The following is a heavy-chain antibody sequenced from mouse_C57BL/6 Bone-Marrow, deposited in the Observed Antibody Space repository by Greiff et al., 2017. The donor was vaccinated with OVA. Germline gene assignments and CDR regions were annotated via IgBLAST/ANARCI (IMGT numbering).Heavy chain of an antibody. CDR2: ISDGGSYT. Sequence: DVMLVESGGGLVKPGGSLKLSCAASGFTFSSYAMSWVRQTPEKRLEWVATISDGGSYTYYPDNVKGRFTISRDNAKNNLYLQMSHLKSEDTAMYYCASYNYAMDYWGQGTSVTVSS. V-gene: IGHV5-4*03. D-gene: IGHD1-3*01. J-gene: IGHJ4*01. CDR1: GFTFSSYA. CDR3: ASYNYAMDY.